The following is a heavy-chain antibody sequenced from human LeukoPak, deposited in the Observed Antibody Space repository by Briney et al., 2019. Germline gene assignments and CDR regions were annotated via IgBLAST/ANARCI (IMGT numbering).Heavy chain of an antibody. CDR1: GFLFSNSW. CDR2: INQDGSAK. V-gene: IGHV3-7*05. CDR3: ARDSGYNAFDY. J-gene: IGHJ4*02. D-gene: IGHD5-12*01. Sequence: GGSLRLSCADSGFLFSNSWMAWVRQTPGRGLEWVGKINQDGSAKTCVDSVKGRFTISRDNAKNSLYLQMNSLRAEDTAMYYCARDSGYNAFDYWGQGTLVTVSS.